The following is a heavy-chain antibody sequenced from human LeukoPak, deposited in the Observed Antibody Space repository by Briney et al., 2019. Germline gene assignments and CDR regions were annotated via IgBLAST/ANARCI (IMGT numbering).Heavy chain of an antibody. CDR3: AKGYYYGSGSYLPVDH. Sequence: PGGSLRLSCAASGLTIDDYAIHWVRQVPGKGLEWVSLISGDDGTTYYADSVKGRFTISRDNSKNSLYLQMNSLRTEDTALYYCAKGYYYGSGSYLPVDHWGQGTLVTVSS. D-gene: IGHD3-10*01. J-gene: IGHJ4*02. CDR2: ISGDDGTT. CDR1: GLTIDDYA. V-gene: IGHV3-43*02.